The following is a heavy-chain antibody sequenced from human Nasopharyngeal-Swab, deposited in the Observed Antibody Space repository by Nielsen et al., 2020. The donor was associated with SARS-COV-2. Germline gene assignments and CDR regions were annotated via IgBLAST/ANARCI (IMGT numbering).Heavy chain of an antibody. D-gene: IGHD3-10*01. J-gene: IGHJ1*01. Sequence: ASVKVSCKVSGYTLTELSMHWVRQAPGKGLEWMGGFDPEDGETIYAQKFQGRVTMTEDTSTDTAYMELSSLRSGDTAVYYCATVLLWFGDHAEYFQHWGQGTLVTVSS. CDR1: GYTLTELS. CDR2: FDPEDGET. V-gene: IGHV1-24*01. CDR3: ATVLLWFGDHAEYFQH.